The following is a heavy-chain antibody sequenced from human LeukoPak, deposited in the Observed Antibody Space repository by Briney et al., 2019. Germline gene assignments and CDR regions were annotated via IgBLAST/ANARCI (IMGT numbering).Heavy chain of an antibody. CDR3: ARGPGLRYCDVNGGLDS. CDR1: CGSITSAGYS. J-gene: IGHJ4*02. V-gene: IGHV4-30-2*06. D-gene: IGHD3-9*01. Sequence: PSQTLSLTCAVPCGSITSAGYSWSWSRPLPGKGLEWSGCIFHNGNPRCSPSLKSRVTISTHRATNRLSLKLYSVTAAGTAVYYCARGPGLRYCDVNGGLDSWGQGILVTVSS. CDR2: IFHNGNP.